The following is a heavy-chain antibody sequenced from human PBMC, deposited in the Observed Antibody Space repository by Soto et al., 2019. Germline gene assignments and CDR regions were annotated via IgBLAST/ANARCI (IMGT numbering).Heavy chain of an antibody. CDR1: GGSISSYY. CDR3: GRVASNDFWSGYYGYWFDP. CDR2: IYYSGNT. V-gene: IGHV4-59*01. Sequence: SETLSLTCTVSGGSISSYYWSWIRQPPGKGLEWIGYIYYSGNTNYNPSLKSRVTISVDTSKNQFSLKLSSVTAADTAVYYCGRVASNDFWSGYYGYWFDPWGQGTLVTVSS. J-gene: IGHJ5*02. D-gene: IGHD3-3*01.